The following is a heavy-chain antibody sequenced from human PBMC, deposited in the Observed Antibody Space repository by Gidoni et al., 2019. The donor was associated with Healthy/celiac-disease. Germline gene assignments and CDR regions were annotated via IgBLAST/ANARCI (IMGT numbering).Heavy chain of an antibody. CDR1: GGSISSGGYY. CDR2: IYYSGST. V-gene: IGHV4-31*03. CDR3: ARDYCSSTSCYRGVRYYYYGMDV. J-gene: IGHJ6*02. D-gene: IGHD2-2*01. Sequence: QVQLQESGPGLVKPSQTLSLTCTVSGGSISSGGYYWSWIRQHPGKGLEWIGYIYYSGSTYYNPSLKSRVTISVDTSKNQFSRKLSSVTAADTAVYYCARDYCSSTSCYRGVRYYYYGMDVWGQGTTVTVSS.